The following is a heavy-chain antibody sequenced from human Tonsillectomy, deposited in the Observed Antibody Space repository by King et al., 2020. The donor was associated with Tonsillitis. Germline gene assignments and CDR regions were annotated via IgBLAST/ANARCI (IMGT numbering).Heavy chain of an antibody. V-gene: IGHV1-69*12. CDR3: ARAKEHDGIAPLGY. D-gene: IGHD6-6*01. CDR1: GCTFSSYA. CDR2: IIPIFGTA. J-gene: IGHJ4*02. Sequence: LQLVQSGAEVKKPGSSVKVSCKASGCTFSSYAISWVRQAPGQGLELMGGIIPIFGTANYAQKVQGRVTITADESTSTAYMELSSLRSEDTAVYYCARAKEHDGIAPLGYWGQGTLVTVSS.